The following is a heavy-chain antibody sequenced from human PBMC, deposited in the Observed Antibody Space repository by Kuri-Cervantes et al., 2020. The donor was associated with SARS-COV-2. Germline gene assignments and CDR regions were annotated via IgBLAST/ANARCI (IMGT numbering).Heavy chain of an antibody. Sequence: GESLKISCAASGFTFSSYAMSWVRQAPGKGLEWVSAISGSGGSTYYADSVKGRFTISRDNSKNTLYLLMNSLRAEDTAVYFCARRGAYYASGSYLDYWGQGTPVTVSS. CDR2: ISGSGGST. V-gene: IGHV3-23*01. CDR3: ARRGAYYASGSYLDY. CDR1: GFTFSSYA. J-gene: IGHJ4*02. D-gene: IGHD3-10*01.